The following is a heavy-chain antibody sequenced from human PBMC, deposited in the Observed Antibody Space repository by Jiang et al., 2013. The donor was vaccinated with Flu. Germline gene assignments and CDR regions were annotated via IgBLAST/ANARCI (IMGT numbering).Heavy chain of an antibody. Sequence: WVRQMPGKGLEWMGIIYPGDSDTRYSPSFQGQVTISADKSISTAYLQWSSLKASDTAMYYCARFYGDQTTLYFDYWGQGTLVTVSS. J-gene: IGHJ4*02. CDR2: IYPGDSDT. CDR3: ARFYGDQTTLYFDY. D-gene: IGHD4-17*01. V-gene: IGHV5-51*01.